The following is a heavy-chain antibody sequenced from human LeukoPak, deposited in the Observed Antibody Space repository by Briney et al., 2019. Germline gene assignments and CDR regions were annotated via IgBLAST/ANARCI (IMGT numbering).Heavy chain of an antibody. J-gene: IGHJ6*02. CDR1: GFTFSSYE. V-gene: IGHV3-48*03. Sequence: PGGSLRLSCAASGFTFSSYEMNWVRQAPGKGLEWVSYISSSGSTIYYADSVKGRFTVSRDNAKNSLYLQMNSLRAEDTALYYCARERRNTPMDVWGQGTTVTVSS. D-gene: IGHD5-18*01. CDR3: ARERRNTPMDV. CDR2: ISSSGSTI.